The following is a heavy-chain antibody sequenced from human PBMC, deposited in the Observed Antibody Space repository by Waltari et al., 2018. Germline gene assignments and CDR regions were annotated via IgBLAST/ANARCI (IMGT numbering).Heavy chain of an antibody. Sequence: EVQLLQSGGGLVQPGGSLRLSGAGSGFTFSNYAMSGVRQAPGKGLEWVSVIYTGGSTHYADSVKGRFTVSRDNSKSTLYLQMDTLTPEDTAVYYCAKEGGGVTFDIWGQGTMVTVSS. J-gene: IGHJ3*02. V-gene: IGHV3-23*03. D-gene: IGHD2-8*02. CDR1: GFTFSNYA. CDR2: IYTGGST. CDR3: AKEGGGVTFDI.